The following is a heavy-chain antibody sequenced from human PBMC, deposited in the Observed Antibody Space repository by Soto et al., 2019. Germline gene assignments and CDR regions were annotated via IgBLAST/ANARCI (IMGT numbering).Heavy chain of an antibody. CDR2: IYYTGSA. J-gene: IGHJ5*02. Sequence: VQLQESGPGLVKPSQTLSLTCTVSSGSISSADYYWSWIRQPPGKGLEWIGYIYYTGSAYYNPSLQGRVNLFGDTAQEQVLLEVASVTAAGPAVYFWAPGGSSNWFDPWGQGTLVTVSS. D-gene: IGHD1-26*01. CDR3: APGGSSNWFDP. V-gene: IGHV4-30-4*01. CDR1: SGSISSADYY.